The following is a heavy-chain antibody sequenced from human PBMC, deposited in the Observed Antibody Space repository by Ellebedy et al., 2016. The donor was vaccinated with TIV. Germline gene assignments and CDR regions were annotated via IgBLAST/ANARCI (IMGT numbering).Heavy chain of an antibody. J-gene: IGHJ5*02. D-gene: IGHD5-18*01. V-gene: IGHV1-2*04. CDR2: IKPNSGDT. CDR3: ARGGNTAMVTDGFEP. Sequence: ASVKVSCKASFTVYYMHWVRQAPGQGLEWMGWIKPNSGDTNYAQKFQGWVTMTRDTSISTAYMELSRLRPDDTAVYYCARGGNTAMVTDGFEPWGQGTLVTVSS. CDR1: FTVYY.